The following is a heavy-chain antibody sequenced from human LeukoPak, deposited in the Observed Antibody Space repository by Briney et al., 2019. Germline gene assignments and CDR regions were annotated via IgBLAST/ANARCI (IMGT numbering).Heavy chain of an antibody. Sequence: GGSLRLSCAASGFTFSNYALHWVRQAPGEGLEWVAVLSNDGSNKYYADSVKGRFTISRDNSKNTLYLQMNSLRAEVTAVYYCARDLGGDYGSGSYQTYYFDYWGQGTLVTVSS. CDR2: LSNDGSNK. CDR1: GFTFSNYA. J-gene: IGHJ4*02. CDR3: ARDLGGDYGSGSYQTYYFDY. V-gene: IGHV3-30-3*01. D-gene: IGHD3-10*01.